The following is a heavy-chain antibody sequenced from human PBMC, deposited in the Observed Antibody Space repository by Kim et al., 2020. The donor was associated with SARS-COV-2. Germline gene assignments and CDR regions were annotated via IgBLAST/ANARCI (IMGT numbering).Heavy chain of an antibody. CDR3: AIVYCSGSYYFDN. Sequence: GGSLRLSCDLSGFSVTANYMSWVRQAPGKGLECVSVVYSCDRTFYADSSKGRFTSFRDISNNTMYLHMHSLSAEDTAIYFCAIVYCSGSYYFDNWGPGT. CDR1: GFSVTANY. J-gene: IGHJ4*02. CDR2: VYSCDRT. V-gene: IGHV3-66*01. D-gene: IGHD3-10*01.